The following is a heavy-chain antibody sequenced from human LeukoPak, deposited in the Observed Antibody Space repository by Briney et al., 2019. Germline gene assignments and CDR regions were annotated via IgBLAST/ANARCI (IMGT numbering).Heavy chain of an antibody. Sequence: ASLKVSCKTSGYTFPSYDINWVRHATGQGFEWMGWMNPNSGNTGYAQKFQGRVTITRNTSITTAYMDLTSLRSQDTAVYFCARGPKWSGSYYYLDFRGQGTLVTVSS. CDR2: MNPNSGNT. CDR3: ARGPKWSGSYYYLDF. D-gene: IGHD1-26*01. J-gene: IGHJ4*02. V-gene: IGHV1-8*01. CDR1: GYTFPSYD.